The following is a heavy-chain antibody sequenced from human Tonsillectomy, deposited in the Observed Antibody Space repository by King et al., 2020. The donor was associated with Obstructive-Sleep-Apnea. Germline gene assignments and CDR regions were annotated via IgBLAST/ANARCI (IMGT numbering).Heavy chain of an antibody. CDR3: ARVSEIYYDSSGQDY. CDR1: GFTFSSYA. CDR2: ISYDGSNK. V-gene: IGHV3-30*04. D-gene: IGHD3-22*01. Sequence: VQLVESGGGVVQPGRSLRLSCAASGFTFSSYAMHWVRQAPGKGLEWVAVISYDGSNKYYADSVKGRFTISRDNSKNTLYLQMNSLRAEDTAVYYCARVSEIYYDSSGQDYWGQGTLVTVSS. J-gene: IGHJ4*02.